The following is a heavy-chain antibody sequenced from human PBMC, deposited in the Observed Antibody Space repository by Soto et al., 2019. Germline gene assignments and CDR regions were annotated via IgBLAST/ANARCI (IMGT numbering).Heavy chain of an antibody. D-gene: IGHD3-16*01. CDR1: GYTFTNHG. CDR3: ARDRVAGIWGDAFDI. CDR2: INPYNANT. J-gene: IGHJ3*02. V-gene: IGHV1-18*04. Sequence: ASVKVSCKTSGYTFTNHGINWVRQAPGQGLEWMGWINPYNANTNYAQKRQGRVTMTADTSTSTAYMDLRSLTSDDTGVYYSARDRVAGIWGDAFDIWGQGTMVTVSS.